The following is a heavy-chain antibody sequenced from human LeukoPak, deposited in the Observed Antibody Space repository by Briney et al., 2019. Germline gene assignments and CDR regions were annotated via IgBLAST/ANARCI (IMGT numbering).Heavy chain of an antibody. J-gene: IGHJ4*02. CDR3: AKATIAVAGRGYFDY. Sequence: PGGSLRLSCAASGFTFSSYGMHWVRQAPGKGLQRVAVIWYDGSNKYYADSVKGRFTISRDNSKNTLYLQMNSLRAEDTAVYYCAKATIAVAGRGYFDYWGQGTLVTVSS. CDR1: GFTFSSYG. D-gene: IGHD6-19*01. V-gene: IGHV3-33*06. CDR2: IWYDGSNK.